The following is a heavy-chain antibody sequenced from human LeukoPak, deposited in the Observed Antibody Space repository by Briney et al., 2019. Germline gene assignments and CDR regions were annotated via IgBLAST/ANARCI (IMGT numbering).Heavy chain of an antibody. V-gene: IGHV4-59*08. J-gene: IGHJ4*02. CDR2: IYYSGST. CDR1: GGSISSYY. CDR3: ARHSGSSPHYFDY. Sequence: SGTLSPSFTVSGGSISSYYLSWLRQSPGKGLEWIAFIYYSGSTHYKSSLKSRVTISVATSRNQFSLRLSSVTAADTAVYYCARHSGSSPHYFDYWGQGTLVTVSS. D-gene: IGHD1-26*01.